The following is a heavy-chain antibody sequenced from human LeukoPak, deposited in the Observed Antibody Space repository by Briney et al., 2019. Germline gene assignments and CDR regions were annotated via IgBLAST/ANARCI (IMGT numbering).Heavy chain of an antibody. CDR2: INPNSGGT. CDR3: ARSANPATAFDY. Sequence: ASVKVSCKASGYTFTGSYMHWVRQAPGQGLEWMGWINPNSGGTNYAQRFQGRVTMTRDTSISTAYMELSRLRSDDTAVYYCARSANPATAFDYWGQGTLVTVSS. J-gene: IGHJ4*02. D-gene: IGHD2-21*02. CDR1: GYTFTGSY. V-gene: IGHV1-2*02.